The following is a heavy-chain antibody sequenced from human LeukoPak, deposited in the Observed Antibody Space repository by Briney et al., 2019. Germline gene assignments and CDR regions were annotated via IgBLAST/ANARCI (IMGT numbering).Heavy chain of an antibody. Sequence: ASVKVSCKASGGTFSSYAISWVRQAPGQGLEWMGGIIPIFGTANYAQKFQGRATITTDESTSTAYMELSSLRSEDTAVYYCARGGMVVAAPQFDPWAREPWSPSPQ. V-gene: IGHV1-69*05. D-gene: IGHD2-15*01. CDR2: IIPIFGTA. J-gene: IGHJ5*02. CDR3: ARGGMVVAAPQFDP. CDR1: GGTFSSYA.